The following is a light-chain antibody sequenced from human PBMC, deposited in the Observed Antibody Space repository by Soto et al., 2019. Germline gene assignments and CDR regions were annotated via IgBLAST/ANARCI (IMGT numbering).Light chain of an antibody. Sequence: DIPMTQFPASLSASVGDRVTVTCRASQGINNYLAWYQHKPGEVPNLLIYAASTLHSGVPSRFSGSGSRTDFTLTISSLQPEDVATYYCQKYDSDPFTVGPGNKVDIK. CDR1: QGINNY. J-gene: IGKJ3*01. V-gene: IGKV1-27*01. CDR3: QKYDSDPFT. CDR2: AAS.